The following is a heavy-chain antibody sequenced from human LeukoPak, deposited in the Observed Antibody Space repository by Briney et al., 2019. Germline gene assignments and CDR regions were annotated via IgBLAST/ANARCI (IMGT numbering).Heavy chain of an antibody. CDR1: GGTFSSFA. V-gene: IGHV1-69*05. Sequence: ASVKVSCKASGGTFSSFAISWVRQAPGQGLEWMGTNIPVFSSTNYARKFQGRVTITTDESTSTAYMELSSLKSDDTAVYYCAREQRGADAFDNWGQGTMVTVSS. CDR3: AREQRGADAFDN. CDR2: NIPVFSST. J-gene: IGHJ3*02.